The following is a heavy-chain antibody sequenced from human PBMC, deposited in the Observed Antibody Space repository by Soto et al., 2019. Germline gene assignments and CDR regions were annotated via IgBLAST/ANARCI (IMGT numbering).Heavy chain of an antibody. J-gene: IGHJ5*02. V-gene: IGHV1-3*01. CDR1: GYTFTSYA. D-gene: IGHD3-3*01. CDR3: ARDSHRVSRFDP. Sequence: ASVKVSCXASGYTFTSYAMHWVRQAPGQRLEWMGWINAGNGNTKYSQKFQGRVTITRDTSASTAYMELSSLRSEDTAAYYCARDSHRVSRFDPWGQGTLVTSPQ. CDR2: INAGNGNT.